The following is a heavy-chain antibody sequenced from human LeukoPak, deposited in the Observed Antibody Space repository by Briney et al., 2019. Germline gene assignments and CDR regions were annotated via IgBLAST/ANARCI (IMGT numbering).Heavy chain of an antibody. Sequence: SGPTLVNPTQTLTLTCTFSDFSLSTDAVGVGWIRQPPGKALEWLALVYWDDDKRYSPSLKSRLTITKDTSKNQVVLIMTNMDHVDTATYYCAHSRRSGSYFPYYFDYWGQGILVTVSS. V-gene: IGHV2-5*02. J-gene: IGHJ4*02. CDR2: VYWDDDK. CDR3: AHSRRSGSYFPYYFDY. D-gene: IGHD3-10*01. CDR1: DFSLSTDAVG.